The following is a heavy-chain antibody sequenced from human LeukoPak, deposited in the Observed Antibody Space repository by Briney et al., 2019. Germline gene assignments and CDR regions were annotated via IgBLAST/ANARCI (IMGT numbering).Heavy chain of an antibody. V-gene: IGHV1-2*02. CDR2: INPNSGGT. Sequence: ASVKVSCKASGYSFTGYYMHWVRQAPGQGLEWMGWINPNSGGTNYAQKFQGRVTMTRDTSISTAYMELSRLTSDDTAVYYCAGLSGYDPYYFDYWGQGTLVAVSS. CDR1: GYSFTGYY. J-gene: IGHJ4*02. CDR3: AGLSGYDPYYFDY. D-gene: IGHD5-12*01.